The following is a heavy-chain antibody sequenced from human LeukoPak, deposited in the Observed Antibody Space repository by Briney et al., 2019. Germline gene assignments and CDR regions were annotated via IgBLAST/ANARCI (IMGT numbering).Heavy chain of an antibody. CDR2: IYYSGST. D-gene: IGHD6-19*01. CDR3: ARTGEEQWLVRYDYYYGVDV. V-gene: IGHV4-59*12. CDR1: GGSISSYY. J-gene: IGHJ6*02. Sequence: SETLSLTCTVSGGSISSYYWSWIRQPPGKGLEWIGYIYYSGSTNYNPSLKSRVTISVDTSKNQFSLKLSSVTAADTAVYYCARTGEEQWLVRYDYYYGVDVWGQGTTVTVSS.